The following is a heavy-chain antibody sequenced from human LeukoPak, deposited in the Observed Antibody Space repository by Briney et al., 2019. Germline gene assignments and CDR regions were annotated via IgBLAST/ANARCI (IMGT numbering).Heavy chain of an antibody. CDR2: IHYNGDST. CDR3: ARDRSSGWYVYDY. D-gene: IGHD6-19*01. V-gene: IGHV3-23*01. J-gene: IGHJ4*02. CDR1: GFTLSNYA. Sequence: GGSLRLSCAASGFTLSNYAMSWVRQAPGKGLEWVSSIHYNGDSTYYADSVKGGFTISRNTSKNTLYLQMNRLRADDTAVYYCARDRSSGWYVYDYWGQGTLVTVSS.